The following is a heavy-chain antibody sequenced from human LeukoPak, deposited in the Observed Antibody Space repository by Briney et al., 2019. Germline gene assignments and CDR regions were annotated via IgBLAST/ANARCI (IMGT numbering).Heavy chain of an antibody. J-gene: IGHJ4*02. CDR3: AKDFETVAGGVIRAFDY. CDR2: IQYDGTKK. Sequence: GGSLRLSCAASGFTFSTYGMHWVRQAPGKGLEWVAFIQYDGTKKYYADSVQGRFSISRDNSKNTLYLHMNSLRAEDTAVYYCAKDFETVAGGVIRAFDYWGQGTLVTVSS. D-gene: IGHD6-19*01. CDR1: GFTFSTYG. V-gene: IGHV3-30*02.